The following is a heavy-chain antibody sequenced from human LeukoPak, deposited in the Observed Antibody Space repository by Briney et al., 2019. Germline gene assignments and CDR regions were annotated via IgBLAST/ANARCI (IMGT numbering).Heavy chain of an antibody. V-gene: IGHV4-4*07. CDR3: ARESPNGDWNN. D-gene: IGHD1/OR15-1a*01. Sequence: PSETLSLTCTVSGVSINNYYWSWIRQPAGKGLEWIGRIYSSGSTNYNSSLKSRVTMSVDTSKNQFSLKLRSVTAADTAVYYCARESPNGDWNNWGQGTLVTVSS. CDR1: GVSINNYY. CDR2: IYSSGST. J-gene: IGHJ4*02.